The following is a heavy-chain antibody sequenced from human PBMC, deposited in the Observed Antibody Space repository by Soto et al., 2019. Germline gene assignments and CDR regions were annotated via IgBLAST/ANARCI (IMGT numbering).Heavy chain of an antibody. V-gene: IGHV3-48*02. CDR2: ISSSSSTI. D-gene: IGHD6-13*01. CDR1: GFTFSSYS. CDR3: ARDAAPQQHPRNWFDP. Sequence: EVQLVESGGGLVQPGGSLRLSCAASGFTFSSYSMNWVRQAPGKGLEWVSYISSSSSTIYYADSVKGRFTISRDNAKNSLYLQMNSLRDEDTAVYYCARDAAPQQHPRNWFDPWGQGTLVTVSS. J-gene: IGHJ5*02.